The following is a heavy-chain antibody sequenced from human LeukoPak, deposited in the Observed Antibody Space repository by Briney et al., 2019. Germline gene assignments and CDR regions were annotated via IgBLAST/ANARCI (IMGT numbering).Heavy chain of an antibody. J-gene: IGHJ4*02. CDR3: AKSGYYYDSSGYYYVFDY. V-gene: IGHV3-23*01. Sequence: GGSLRLSCAASGLTFSSYAMSWVRQAPGKGLEWVSAISGSGGSTYYADSVKGRFTISRDNSKNTLYLQMNSLRAEDTAVYYCAKSGYYYDSSGYYYVFDYWGQGTLVTVSS. CDR1: GLTFSSYA. CDR2: ISGSGGST. D-gene: IGHD3-22*01.